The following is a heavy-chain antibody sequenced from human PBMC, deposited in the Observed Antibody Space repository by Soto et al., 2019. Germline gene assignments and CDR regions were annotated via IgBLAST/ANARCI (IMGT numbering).Heavy chain of an antibody. CDR3: ARVSGRKYYFDY. J-gene: IGHJ4*02. CDR1: GFTFSSYS. CDR2: ISSSSSYI. Sequence: GGSLRLSCAASGFTFSSYSMNWVRQAPGKGLEWVSSISSSSSYIYYADSVKGRFTISRDNAKNSLYLQMNSLRAEDTAVYYCARVSGRKYYFDYWGQGTLVTVSS. V-gene: IGHV3-21*01. D-gene: IGHD6-19*01.